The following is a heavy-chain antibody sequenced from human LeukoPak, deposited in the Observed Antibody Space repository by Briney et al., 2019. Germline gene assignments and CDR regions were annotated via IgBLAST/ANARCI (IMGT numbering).Heavy chain of an antibody. CDR3: ARDVSGSYKDLGYFDY. J-gene: IGHJ4*02. Sequence: SETLSLTCTVSGYSISSGYYWGWIRQPPGKGLEWIGSIYHSGSTYYNPSLKSRVTISVDTSKNQFSLKLSSVTAADTAVYYCARDVSGSYKDLGYFDYWGQGTLVTVSS. CDR2: IYHSGST. D-gene: IGHD1-26*01. CDR1: GYSISSGYY. V-gene: IGHV4-38-2*02.